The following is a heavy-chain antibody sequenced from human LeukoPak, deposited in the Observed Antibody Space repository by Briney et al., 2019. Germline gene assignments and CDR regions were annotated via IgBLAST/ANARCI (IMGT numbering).Heavy chain of an antibody. CDR3: AKDIARPMLWEPIFDY. J-gene: IGHJ4*02. D-gene: IGHD1-26*01. CDR2: ISWNSGSI. V-gene: IGHV3-9*01. Sequence: QTGGSLRLSCAASGFTFDDYAMPWVRHAPGKGLEWVSGISWNSGSIAYADSVKGRFTISRDNAKNSLYPQMNSLRAEDTALYYCAKDIARPMLWEPIFDYWGQGTLVTVSS. CDR1: GFTFDDYA.